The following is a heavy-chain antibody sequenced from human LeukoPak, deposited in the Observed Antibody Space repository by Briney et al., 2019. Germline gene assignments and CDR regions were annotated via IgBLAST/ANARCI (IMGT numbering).Heavy chain of an antibody. D-gene: IGHD3-3*01. CDR1: GGTFSSYA. V-gene: IGHV1-69*01. Sequence: GSSVKVSCTASGGTFSSYAISWVRQAPGQGLEWMGGIIPIFGTANYAQKFQGRVTITADESTSTAYMELSSLRSEDTAVYYCARPGAVPFYDFWSGYPVGMDVWGQGTTVTVSS. CDR2: IIPIFGTA. J-gene: IGHJ6*02. CDR3: ARPGAVPFYDFWSGYPVGMDV.